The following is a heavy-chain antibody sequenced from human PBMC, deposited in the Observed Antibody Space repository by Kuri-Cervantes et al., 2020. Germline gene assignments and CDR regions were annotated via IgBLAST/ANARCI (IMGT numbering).Heavy chain of an antibody. J-gene: IGHJ4*02. Sequence: GGSLRLSCAASGFTFSSYSMNWVRQAPGKGLEWVSSISSSSSYIYYADSVKGRFTISRDNSKNTLYLQMNSLRAEDTAVYYCAKDQIGDLSFDYWGQGTLVTVSS. D-gene: IGHD3-10*01. CDR2: ISSSSSYI. V-gene: IGHV3-21*04. CDR3: AKDQIGDLSFDY. CDR1: GFTFSSYS.